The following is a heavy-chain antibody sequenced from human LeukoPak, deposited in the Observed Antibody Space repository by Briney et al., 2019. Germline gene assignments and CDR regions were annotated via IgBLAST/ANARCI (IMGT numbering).Heavy chain of an antibody. CDR2: IIPMFGTA. Sequence: SVTVSCKASGGTFSNYAINWVRQAPGQGLEWMGGIIPMFGTAHSAQKFQGRVTITADESTSTAYMELSSLRSEDTAVYYCARGWLAETTVVTPYNYWGQGTPVTVSS. J-gene: IGHJ4*02. D-gene: IGHD4-23*01. CDR3: ARGWLAETTVVTPYNY. CDR1: GGTFSNYA. V-gene: IGHV1-69*13.